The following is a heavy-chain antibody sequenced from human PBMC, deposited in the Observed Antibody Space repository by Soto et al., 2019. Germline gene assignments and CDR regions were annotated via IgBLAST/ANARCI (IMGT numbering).Heavy chain of an antibody. D-gene: IGHD3-10*01. CDR2: INHSGST. V-gene: IGHV4-34*01. CDR1: GGSFSGYY. Sequence: PSETLSLTCAVYGGSFSGYYWSWIRQPPGKGLEWIGEINHSGSTNYNPSLKSRVTISVDTSKNQFSLKLSSVTAADTAVYYCARDRVAWFGELAYNWFDPWGQGTLVTVSS. J-gene: IGHJ5*02. CDR3: ARDRVAWFGELAYNWFDP.